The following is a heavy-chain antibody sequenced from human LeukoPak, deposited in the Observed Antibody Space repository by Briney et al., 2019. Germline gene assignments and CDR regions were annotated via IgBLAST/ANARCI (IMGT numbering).Heavy chain of an antibody. CDR1: GGSISSSSYY. J-gene: IGHJ4*02. Sequence: SETLSLTCTVSGGSISSSSYYWGWIRQPPGKGLEWFGSIYYSGSIYYNPSLKSRVTISVDTSKNQFSLNLSSVTAADTAVYYCARLYYDSSGYYQICYFDYWGQGTLVTVSS. CDR3: ARLYYDSSGYYQICYFDY. D-gene: IGHD3-22*01. V-gene: IGHV4-39*01. CDR2: IYYSGSI.